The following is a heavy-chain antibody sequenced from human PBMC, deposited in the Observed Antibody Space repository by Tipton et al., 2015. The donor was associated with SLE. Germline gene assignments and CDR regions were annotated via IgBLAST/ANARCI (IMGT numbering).Heavy chain of an antibody. CDR2: ISSSSSYI. D-gene: IGHD2-15*01. J-gene: IGHJ5*02. V-gene: IGHV3-21*01. CDR1: GFTFSSYS. Sequence: SLRLSCAASGFTFSSYSMNWVRQAPGKGLEWVSSISSSSSYIYYADSVKGRFTISRDNAKNSLYLQMNSLRAEDTAVYYCARGAAGCSGGSCYWDWFDPWGQGTLVTVSS. CDR3: ARGAAGCSGGSCYWDWFDP.